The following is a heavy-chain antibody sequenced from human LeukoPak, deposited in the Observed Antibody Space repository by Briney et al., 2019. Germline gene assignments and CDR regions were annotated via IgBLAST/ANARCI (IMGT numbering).Heavy chain of an antibody. Sequence: SETLSLTCTVSGGSISSYYWSWIRQPPGKGLEWIGYIYYSGSTNYNPSLKGRVTISVDTSKNQFSLKLSSVTAADTAVYYCARGIGIAAEQYYFDYWGQGTLVTVSP. CDR2: IYYSGST. CDR3: ARGIGIAAEQYYFDY. D-gene: IGHD6-13*01. V-gene: IGHV4-59*01. CDR1: GGSISSYY. J-gene: IGHJ4*02.